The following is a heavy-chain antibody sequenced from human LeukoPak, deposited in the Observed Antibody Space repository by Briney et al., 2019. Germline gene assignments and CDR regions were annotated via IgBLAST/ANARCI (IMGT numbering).Heavy chain of an antibody. D-gene: IGHD3-22*01. Sequence: SETLSLTCAVYGGSFSGYYWSWIRQPPGKVLEWIGEINHSGSTNYNPSLKSRVTISVDTSKNQFSLKLSSVTAADTAVYYCARGLSGYDSSGYPGYWGQGTLVTVSS. CDR1: GGSFSGYY. V-gene: IGHV4-34*01. CDR2: INHSGST. CDR3: ARGLSGYDSSGYPGY. J-gene: IGHJ4*02.